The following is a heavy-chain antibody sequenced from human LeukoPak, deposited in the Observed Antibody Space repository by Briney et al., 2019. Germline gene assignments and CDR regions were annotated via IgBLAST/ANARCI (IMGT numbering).Heavy chain of an antibody. D-gene: IGHD1-14*01. CDR2: IKQDGSEK. CDR1: GFTFSNYW. V-gene: IGHV3-7*01. Sequence: GGSLRLSCAASGFTFSNYWMSWVRQAPGKGLEWVANIKQDGSEKYYVDSVKGRFTISRDNAKNSLYLLMNSLRAEDTAVYYCARWGMTYGAFDYWGQGTLVTVSS. CDR3: ARWGMTYGAFDY. J-gene: IGHJ4*02.